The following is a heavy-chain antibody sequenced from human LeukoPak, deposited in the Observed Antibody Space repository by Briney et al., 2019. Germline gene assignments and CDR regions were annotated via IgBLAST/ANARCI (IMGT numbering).Heavy chain of an antibody. Sequence: GGSLRLSCEASGFDFSSYALSWVRQAPGKGLEWVSGISGSGTNTYYADSVKGRFTISRDNSKHTMYLQMNSLRAEDTAVYFCAKDRDFLTGYYPYFDYWGQGNLVTV. CDR3: AKDRDFLTGYYPYFDY. CDR2: ISGSGTNT. V-gene: IGHV3-23*01. CDR1: GFDFSSYA. D-gene: IGHD3-9*01. J-gene: IGHJ4*02.